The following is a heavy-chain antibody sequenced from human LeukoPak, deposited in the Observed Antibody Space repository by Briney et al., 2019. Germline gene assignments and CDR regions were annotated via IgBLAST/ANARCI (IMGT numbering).Heavy chain of an antibody. CDR2: ISSSSSTI. CDR3: ARDQGGRWFDP. Sequence: PGGSLRLSCAASGFTFSSYSMNWVRQAPGKGLEWVSYISSSSSTIYYADSVKGRFTISRDNAKNSLYLQMNSLRAEDTAVYYCARDQGGRWFDPWGQGTLVTVSS. J-gene: IGHJ5*02. D-gene: IGHD3-16*01. V-gene: IGHV3-48*01. CDR1: GFTFSSYS.